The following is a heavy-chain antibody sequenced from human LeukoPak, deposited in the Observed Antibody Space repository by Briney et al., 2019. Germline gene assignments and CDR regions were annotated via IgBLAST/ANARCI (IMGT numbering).Heavy chain of an antibody. D-gene: IGHD2-2*01. CDR1: GFTFSSYA. J-gene: IGHJ6*02. CDR2: ISYDGSNE. V-gene: IGHV3-30-3*01. Sequence: GGSLRLSCAASGFTFSSYAMHWVCQAPGKGLEWVAVISYDGSNEYYADSVKGRFTISRDNSKNTLYLQMNSLRAEDTAVYYCARERVVPAASHEYYYYYGMDVWGQGTTVTVSS. CDR3: ARERVVPAASHEYYYYYGMDV.